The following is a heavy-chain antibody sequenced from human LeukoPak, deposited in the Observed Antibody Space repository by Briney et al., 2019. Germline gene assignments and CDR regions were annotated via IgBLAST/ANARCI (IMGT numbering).Heavy chain of an antibody. CDR3: ARVLAVDIVALDAFDI. Sequence: SQTLSLTCTVSGGSISSGGYYWSRIRQHPGKGLEWIGYIYYSGSTYYNPSLKSRVTISVDTSKNQFSLKLSSVTAADTAVYYCARVLAVDIVALDAFDIWGQGTMVTVSS. J-gene: IGHJ3*02. D-gene: IGHD5-12*01. CDR2: IYYSGST. V-gene: IGHV4-31*03. CDR1: GGSISSGGYY.